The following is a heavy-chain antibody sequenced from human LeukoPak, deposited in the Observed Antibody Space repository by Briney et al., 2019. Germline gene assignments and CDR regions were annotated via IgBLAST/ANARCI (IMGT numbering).Heavy chain of an antibody. CDR1: DYTFTSYG. CDR2: ISAYNGNT. V-gene: IGHV1-18*01. CDR3: ARDHPLYCSSTSCYSPLRSHYYYYGMDV. J-gene: IGHJ6*02. Sequence: ASVKVSCKASDYTFTSYGISWVRQAPGQGLEWMGWISAYNGNTNYAQKLQGRVTMTTDTSTSTAYMEPRSLRSDDTAVYYCARDHPLYCSSTSCYSPLRSHYYYYGMDVWGQGTTVTVSS. D-gene: IGHD2-2*01.